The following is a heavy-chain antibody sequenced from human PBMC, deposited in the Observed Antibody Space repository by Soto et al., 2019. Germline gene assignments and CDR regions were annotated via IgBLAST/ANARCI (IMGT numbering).Heavy chain of an antibody. CDR1: GFTFDDYA. Sequence: GGSLRLSCAASGFTFDDYAMHWVRQAPGKGLEWVSGISWNSGSIGYAGSVKGRFTISRDNAKNSLYLQMNSLRAEDTALYYCAKGISYFYYYGMDVWGQGTTVTVSS. D-gene: IGHD2-21*01. V-gene: IGHV3-9*01. CDR3: AKGISYFYYYGMDV. CDR2: ISWNSGSI. J-gene: IGHJ6*02.